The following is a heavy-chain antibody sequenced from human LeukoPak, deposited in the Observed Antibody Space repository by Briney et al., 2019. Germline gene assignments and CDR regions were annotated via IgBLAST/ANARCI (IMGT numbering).Heavy chain of an antibody. Sequence: GGSLRLSCAASGFTFSSYAMSWVRQAPGKGLEWVSTISGNGGSTYYADSVKGRFTISRDNSKNTLYLQMNSLRAEDTAVYYCAKDPEESILWFGELSHYFDYWGQGTLVTVSS. CDR3: AKDPEESILWFGELSHYFDY. D-gene: IGHD3-10*01. J-gene: IGHJ4*02. CDR2: ISGNGGST. V-gene: IGHV3-23*01. CDR1: GFTFSSYA.